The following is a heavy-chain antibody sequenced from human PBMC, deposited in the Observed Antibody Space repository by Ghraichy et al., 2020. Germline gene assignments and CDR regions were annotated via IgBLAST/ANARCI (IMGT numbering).Heavy chain of an antibody. V-gene: IGHV4-39*01. Sequence: ETLSLTCTVSGGSISSSSYYWGWIRQPPGKGLEWIGSIYYSGSTYYNPSLKSRVTISVDTSKNQFSLKLSSVTAADTAVYYCARHARRYCSSTSCYNYYYYMDVWGKGTTVTVSS. CDR1: GGSISSSSYY. CDR3: ARHARRYCSSTSCYNYYYYMDV. D-gene: IGHD2-2*02. CDR2: IYYSGST. J-gene: IGHJ6*03.